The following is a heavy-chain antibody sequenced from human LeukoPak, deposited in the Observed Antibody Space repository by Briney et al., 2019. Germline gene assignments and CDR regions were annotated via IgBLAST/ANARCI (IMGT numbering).Heavy chain of an antibody. J-gene: IGHJ6*03. CDR2: IYYSGST. V-gene: IGHV4-39*01. D-gene: IGHD2-2*01. CDR1: GGSISSSSYY. CDR3: ARHTLGDIVVVPAARPNYYYYMDV. Sequence: PSETLSLTCTVSGGSISSSSYYWGWIRQPPGKGLEWIGSIYYSGSTYYNPSLKSRVTISVDTSKNQFSLKLSSVTAADTAVYYGARHTLGDIVVVPAARPNYYYYMDVWGKGTTVTVSS.